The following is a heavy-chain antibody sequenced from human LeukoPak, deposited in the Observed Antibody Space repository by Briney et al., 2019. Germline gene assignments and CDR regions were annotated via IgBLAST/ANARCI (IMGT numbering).Heavy chain of an antibody. CDR3: ATKVEQQLD. J-gene: IGHJ4*02. D-gene: IGHD6-13*01. CDR2: IYYSGST. Sequence: SETLSLTCTVSGYSISSGYYCGGIRQPPGKGVGWVGIIYYSGSTYYNPSLKSRVTISVDTSKNQFSLKLSCVAAVDTAVYSGATKVEQQLDWGQGAMVTVSS. V-gene: IGHV4-38-2*02. CDR1: GYSISSGYY.